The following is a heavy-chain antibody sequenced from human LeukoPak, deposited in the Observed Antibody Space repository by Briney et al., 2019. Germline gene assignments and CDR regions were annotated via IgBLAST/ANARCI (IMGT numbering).Heavy chain of an antibody. J-gene: IGHJ6*02. CDR1: GFTFSSYS. Sequence: GGSLRLSCAASGFTFSSYSMNWVRQAPGKGLEWVSYISSSSSTIYYADSVKGRFTISRDNVKNSLYLQMNSLRAEDTAVYYCAKDQGYGGNRPEVYGMDVWGQGTTVTVSS. D-gene: IGHD4-23*01. V-gene: IGHV3-48*01. CDR3: AKDQGYGGNRPEVYGMDV. CDR2: ISSSSSTI.